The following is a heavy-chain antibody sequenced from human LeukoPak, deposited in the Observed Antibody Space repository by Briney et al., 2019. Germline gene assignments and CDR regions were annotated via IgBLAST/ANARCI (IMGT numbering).Heavy chain of an antibody. J-gene: IGHJ4*02. CDR2: ISGSGGST. CDR3: ARDSTAMGFFDY. Sequence: PGGTLRLSCAASGFTFSSYGMSWVRQAPGKGLEWVSAISGSGGSTYYADSVKGRFTISRDNSKNTLYLQMNSLRAEDTAVYYCARDSTAMGFFDYWGQGTLVTVSS. CDR1: GFTFSSYG. D-gene: IGHD5-18*01. V-gene: IGHV3-23*01.